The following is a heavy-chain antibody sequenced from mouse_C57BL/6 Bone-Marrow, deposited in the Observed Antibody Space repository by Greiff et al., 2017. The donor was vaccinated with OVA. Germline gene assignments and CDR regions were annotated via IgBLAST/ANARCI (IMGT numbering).Heavy chain of an antibody. CDR3: TRVTLYDYDVGGWFAY. V-gene: IGHV5-9-1*02. Sequence: EVMLVESGEGLVKPGGSLKLSCAASGFTFSSYAMSWVRQTPEKRLEWVAYISSGGDYIYYADTVKGRFTISRDNARNTLYLQMSSLKSEDTAMYYCTRVTLYDYDVGGWFAYWGQGTLVTVSA. D-gene: IGHD2-4*01. J-gene: IGHJ3*01. CDR1: GFTFSSYA. CDR2: ISSGGDYI.